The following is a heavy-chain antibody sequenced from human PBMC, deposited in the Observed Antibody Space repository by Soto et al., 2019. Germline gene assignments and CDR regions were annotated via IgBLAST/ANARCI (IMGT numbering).Heavy chain of an antibody. V-gene: IGHV4-30-2*01. Sequence: SETLSLTCAVSGGSISSGGYSWSWIRQPPGKGLEWIGYIYHSGSTYYNPSLKSRITMTVDTSKNQFSLKLSSVTAADTAVYYCARGGGSYSPMVFDYWGQGTLVTVSS. J-gene: IGHJ4*02. CDR2: IYHSGST. CDR1: GGSISSGGYS. D-gene: IGHD1-26*01. CDR3: ARGGGSYSPMVFDY.